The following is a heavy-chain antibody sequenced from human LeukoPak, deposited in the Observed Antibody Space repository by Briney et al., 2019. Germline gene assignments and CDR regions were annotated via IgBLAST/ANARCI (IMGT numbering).Heavy chain of an antibody. D-gene: IGHD1-26*01. CDR1: GYSFTSYW. CDR3: ARRSGSYFDGEYDY. Sequence: GESLQISCKGSGYSFTSYWSGWVRPMPGKGLEWMGIIYPGDSDTRYSPAFQGQVTISADKSISTASLQWSSLKASDTAMYYCARRSGSYFDGEYDYWGQGTMVTVSS. CDR2: IYPGDSDT. V-gene: IGHV5-51*01. J-gene: IGHJ4*02.